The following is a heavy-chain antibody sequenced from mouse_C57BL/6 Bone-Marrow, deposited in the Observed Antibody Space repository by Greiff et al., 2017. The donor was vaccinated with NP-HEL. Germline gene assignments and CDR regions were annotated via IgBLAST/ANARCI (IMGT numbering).Heavy chain of an antibody. J-gene: IGHJ2*01. CDR2: FHPYNDDT. D-gene: IGHD2-1*01. V-gene: IGHV1-47*01. CDR1: GYTFTTYP. Sequence: QVQLQQSGAELVKPGASVKMSCKASGYTFTTYPIEWVKQNPGKSLEWIGNFHPYNDDTEYNEKFKNKATLTVEKSSSTVYLELSRLTSVDSAVSYGAMGGNYCYYFAYWGQGTTLTGSS. CDR3: AMGGNYCYYFAY.